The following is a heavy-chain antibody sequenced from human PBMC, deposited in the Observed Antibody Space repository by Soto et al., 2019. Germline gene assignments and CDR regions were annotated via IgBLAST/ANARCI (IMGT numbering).Heavy chain of an antibody. CDR2: IYAGYGNT. Sequence: ASVKVSCKASGYTFSSYAMHWVRQAPGQRLEWMGWIYAGYGNTKSSQKFQDRVTISRDTSASTAYMELTSLRSEDTAVYYCARDTGDGTFDFWGQGTLVTVSS. CDR1: GYTFSSYA. J-gene: IGHJ4*02. V-gene: IGHV1-3*01. CDR3: ARDTGDGTFDF. D-gene: IGHD7-27*01.